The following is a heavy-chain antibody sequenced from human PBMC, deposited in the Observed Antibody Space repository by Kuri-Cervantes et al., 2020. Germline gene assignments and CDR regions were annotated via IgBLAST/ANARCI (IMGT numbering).Heavy chain of an antibody. CDR2: INHSGST. CDR3: ASGYGDEVAEYFQH. Sequence: SQTLSLTCAVYGGSFSGYYWSWIRQPPGKGLEWIGEINHSGSTNYNPSLKSRVTISVDKSKNQFSLKLSSVTAADTAVYYCASGYGDEVAEYFQHWGQGTLVTVFS. V-gene: IGHV4-34*01. J-gene: IGHJ1*01. D-gene: IGHD4-17*01. CDR1: GGSFSGYY.